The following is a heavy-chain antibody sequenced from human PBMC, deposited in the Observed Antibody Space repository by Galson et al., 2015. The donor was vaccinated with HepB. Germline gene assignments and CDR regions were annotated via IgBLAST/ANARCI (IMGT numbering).Heavy chain of an antibody. D-gene: IGHD1-26*01. Sequence: SVKVSCRASGGTFSSYAISWVRQAPGQGLEWMGGIIPIFGTANYAQKFQGRVTITADESTSTAYMELSSLRSEDTAVYYCAGNLPHSWELPTNDAFDIWGQGTMVTVSS. CDR1: GGTFSSYA. CDR2: IIPIFGTA. V-gene: IGHV1-69*13. J-gene: IGHJ3*02. CDR3: AGNLPHSWELPTNDAFDI.